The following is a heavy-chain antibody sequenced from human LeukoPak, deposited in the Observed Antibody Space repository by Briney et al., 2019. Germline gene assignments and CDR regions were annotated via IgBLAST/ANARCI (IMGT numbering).Heavy chain of an antibody. J-gene: IGHJ4*02. D-gene: IGHD6-19*01. CDR1: GYSTTNYW. CDR2: IYPGDSDT. CDR3: ARATSSGWAH. V-gene: IGHV5-51*01. Sequence: GESLKISCKGSGYSTTNYWIGRVRQIPGKGLEWMGIIYPGDSDTKYRPSFQGQVTISADKSISTAYLQWTSLKASDTAMYYCARATSSGWAHWGQGTRVTVSS.